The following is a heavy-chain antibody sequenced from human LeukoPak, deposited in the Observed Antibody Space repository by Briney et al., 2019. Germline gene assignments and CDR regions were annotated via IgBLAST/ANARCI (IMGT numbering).Heavy chain of an antibody. J-gene: IGHJ3*02. V-gene: IGHV3-23*01. CDR2: IGGSGFRT. D-gene: IGHD5-18*01. CDR3: AKCRGYSYAFPDAFDI. CDR1: GFTFNAYA. Sequence: SGGSLRLSCAGSGFTFNAYAMSWVRQAPGKGLEWVSGIGGSGFRTYYADSVKGRFTTSRDNSQNTLYLQMNSLRAEDTAVYYCAKCRGYSYAFPDAFDIWGQGTVVTISS.